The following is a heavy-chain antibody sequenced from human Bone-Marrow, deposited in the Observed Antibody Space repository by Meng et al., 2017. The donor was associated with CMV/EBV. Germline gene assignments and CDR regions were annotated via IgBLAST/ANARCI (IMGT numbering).Heavy chain of an antibody. CDR1: CYIFTKYG. V-gene: IGHV1-18*01. D-gene: IGHD6-19*01. CDR2: ISAYNGDT. J-gene: IGHJ4*02. Sequence: ASLKISCKASCYIFTKYGVNWMRQAPGQGPEWMGWISAYNGDTMYAPKVQGRVTMTTDTSTSTAYMELRGLRSDDTAVYYCARDAGTIAVSGIGDYWGQGTLVTVSS. CDR3: ARDAGTIAVSGIGDY.